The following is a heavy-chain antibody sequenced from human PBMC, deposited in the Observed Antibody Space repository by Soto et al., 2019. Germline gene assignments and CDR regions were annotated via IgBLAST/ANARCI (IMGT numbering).Heavy chain of an antibody. D-gene: IGHD2-2*01. CDR1: GGSISGYC. CDR3: ARGRTGLFCSRNKCPVNWFDP. V-gene: IGHV4-30-2*01. J-gene: IGHJ5*02. CDR2: IYHGGTT. Sequence: PSETLSLTCTVSGGSISGYCLSCIRQPTGRGLEWIWHIYHGGTTFYNPSLKSRVAISEDRSKNQFSLNLSSVTAADTAVYYCARGRTGLFCSRNKCPVNWFDPWGQGTLVTVYS.